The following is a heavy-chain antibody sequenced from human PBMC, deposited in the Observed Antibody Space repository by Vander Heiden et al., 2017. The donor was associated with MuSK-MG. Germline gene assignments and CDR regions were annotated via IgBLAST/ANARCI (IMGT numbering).Heavy chain of an antibody. CDR2: FDPEDGET. D-gene: IGHD5-12*01. Sequence: HAQRVQSGAELKKPGASVNVSCKVSGSTLTELSMHWVRQAPGKGLEWMGRFDPEDGETIYAQKVQGRVTMTEYTSTDTAYMEMRRMRSEDTAVYCCATDGVGYNNYFDYWGQGTMVTVSS. CDR3: ATDGVGYNNYFDY. V-gene: IGHV1-24*01. J-gene: IGHJ4*02. CDR1: GSTLTELS.